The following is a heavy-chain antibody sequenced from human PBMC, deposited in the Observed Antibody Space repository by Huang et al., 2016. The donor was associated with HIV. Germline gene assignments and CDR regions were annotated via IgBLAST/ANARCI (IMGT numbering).Heavy chain of an antibody. D-gene: IGHD6-19*01. V-gene: IGHV4-59*02. CDR1: GDSVSSHY. Sequence: QVRLQESGPGLVKPSETLSLSCTVSGDSVSSHYWGWIRHPPGKGLEWIGTVYDSGTTKYNPRRKSRITRSVDTSKNGFSLNSTSVSAADTAMYFCVRDQGRLAVGGIDNWFDPWGQGALVTVSS. CDR2: VYDSGTT. CDR3: VRDQGRLAVGGIDNWFDP. J-gene: IGHJ5*02.